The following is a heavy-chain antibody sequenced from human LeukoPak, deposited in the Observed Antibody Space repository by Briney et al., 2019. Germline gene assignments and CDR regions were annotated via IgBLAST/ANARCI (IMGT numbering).Heavy chain of an antibody. J-gene: IGHJ6*02. Sequence: SETLSLTCTVSGGSISGYYWSWIRQPPGKGLEWIGYIYYSGSTNYNPSLKSRVTISVDTSKNQFSLKLTSVTAADTAVYYCARTGPHYYYGMDVWGQGTTVTVSS. CDR3: ARTGPHYYYGMDV. CDR1: GGSISGYY. D-gene: IGHD3-9*01. CDR2: IYYSGST. V-gene: IGHV4-59*01.